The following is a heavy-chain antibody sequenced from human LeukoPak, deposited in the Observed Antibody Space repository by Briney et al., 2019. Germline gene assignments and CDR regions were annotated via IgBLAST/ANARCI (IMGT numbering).Heavy chain of an antibody. CDR3: ARQWLALDY. CDR1: GFTFSTYW. V-gene: IGHV3-21*01. J-gene: IGHJ4*02. Sequence: PGGSLRLSCAASGFTFSTYWMSWVRQAPGKGLEWVSSISSSSSYIYYADSVKGRFTISRDNVKNSLYLQMNSLKAEDTAVYYCARQWLALDYWGQGTLVTVSS. D-gene: IGHD6-19*01. CDR2: ISSSSSYI.